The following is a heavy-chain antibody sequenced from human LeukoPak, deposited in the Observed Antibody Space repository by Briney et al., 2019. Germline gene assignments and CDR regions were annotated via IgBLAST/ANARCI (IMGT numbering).Heavy chain of an antibody. D-gene: IGHD3-3*01. CDR1: GFTFSSYA. J-gene: IGHJ4*02. CDR3: AKTGVTIFGVVPFDY. V-gene: IGHV3-23*01. CDR2: ISGSGGST. Sequence: GGSLRLSCAASGFTFSSYAMSWVRQAPGKGLEWVSAISGSGGSTYYADSVKGRFSISRDNSKNTLYLQMNSLRAEDTAAYYCAKTGVTIFGVVPFDYWGQGTLVTVSS.